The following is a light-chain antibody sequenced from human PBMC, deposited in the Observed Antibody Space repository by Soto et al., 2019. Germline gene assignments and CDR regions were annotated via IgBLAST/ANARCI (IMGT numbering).Light chain of an antibody. J-gene: IGLJ1*01. Sequence: QAVVTQPPSVSGVQGQRVTISCTGSSSNIGAGHDVHWYQQIPGTAPKLLIYVNSNRPSGVPDRFSGSKSDTSASLAITGLQAADEADYYCQSYDSSLSNNVFGTGTKLTVL. CDR3: QSYDSSLSNNV. CDR2: VNS. V-gene: IGLV1-40*01. CDR1: SSNIGAGHD.